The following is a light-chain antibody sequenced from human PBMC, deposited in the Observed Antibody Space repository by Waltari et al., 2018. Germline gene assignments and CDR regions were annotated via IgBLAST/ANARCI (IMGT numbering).Light chain of an antibody. J-gene: IGKJ5*01. CDR2: DAS. V-gene: IGKV3-11*01. CDR3: QQRTNGPPVT. CDR1: QSASTY. Sequence: EIVLTQSPATLSLSPGERATLSCRASQSASTYLAWYQHKPGQAPRLLIYDASNRATGIPARFSGSGSGTDFTLTISSLEPDDFAVYYCQQRTNGPPVTFGQGTRLDLK.